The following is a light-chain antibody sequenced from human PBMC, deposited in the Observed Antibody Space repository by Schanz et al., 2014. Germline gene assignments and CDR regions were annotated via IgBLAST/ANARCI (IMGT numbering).Light chain of an antibody. CDR3: SSYAGSTTSWV. Sequence: QSALTQPASVSGSPGQSITISCTGTSSDVGSYNLVSWYQQHPGKAPKLMIYEGSKRPSGVSDRFSGSKSVNTASLTISGLQAEDEADYYCSSYAGSTTSWVFGGGTKLTVL. J-gene: IGLJ3*02. V-gene: IGLV2-23*01. CDR1: SSDVGSYNL. CDR2: EGS.